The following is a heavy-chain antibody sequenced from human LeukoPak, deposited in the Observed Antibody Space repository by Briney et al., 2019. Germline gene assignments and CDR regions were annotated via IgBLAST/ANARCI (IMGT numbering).Heavy chain of an antibody. J-gene: IGHJ6*03. CDR1: GYTFTSYG. D-gene: IGHD1-14*01. Sequence: GASVKVSCKASGYTFTSYGISWVRQAPGQGLEWMGWISAYNGNTNYAQKLQGRVTMTTDTSTSTAYMELRSLRSDDKAVYYCARARRGSAPYYYYYMDVWGKGTTVTVSS. CDR3: ARARRGSAPYYYYYMDV. CDR2: ISAYNGNT. V-gene: IGHV1-18*01.